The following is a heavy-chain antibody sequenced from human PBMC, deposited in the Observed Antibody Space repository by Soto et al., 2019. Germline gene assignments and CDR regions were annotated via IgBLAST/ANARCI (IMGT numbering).Heavy chain of an antibody. J-gene: IGHJ4*02. CDR1: GYTFTSYA. CDR3: ARGTCGGDSCSSFHFDY. Sequence: QVQLVQSGAEVKKPGASVKVSCKASGYTFTSYAVHWVRQAPGQRLEWMGWINAANGNTIYSQKFQARASITRATSASTAYMELSSLRSEDTAVYYCARGTCGGDSCSSFHFDYWGQGTLVTVSS. D-gene: IGHD2-21*01. V-gene: IGHV1-3*01. CDR2: INAANGNT.